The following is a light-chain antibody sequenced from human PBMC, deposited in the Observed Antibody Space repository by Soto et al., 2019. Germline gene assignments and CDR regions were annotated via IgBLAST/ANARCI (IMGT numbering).Light chain of an antibody. CDR3: SSYSSSSTLV. V-gene: IGLV2-14*01. CDR1: SSNLGGHNY. CDR2: DVS. Sequence: QSALTQPASVSGSPGQSITISCTGTSSNLGGHNYVSWYQQHPGKALKLMIYDVSNRPSGVSNRFSGSKSGNTASLTISGLQSDDEADYYCSSYSSSSTLVFGGGTEVTVL. J-gene: IGLJ2*01.